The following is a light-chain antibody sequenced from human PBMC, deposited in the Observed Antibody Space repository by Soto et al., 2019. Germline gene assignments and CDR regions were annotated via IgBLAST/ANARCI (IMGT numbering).Light chain of an antibody. Sequence: IVLTQSPATLSVSPGDRATLFCRASQSVSSNLAWYQQTPGQAPRLLIYDASTRATVIPARFSGSGSGIEFTLTISSLQSEDFAVYYCQKYNNWPIFTFGPGTKVDIK. CDR1: QSVSSN. V-gene: IGKV3-15*01. J-gene: IGKJ3*01. CDR3: QKYNNWPIFT. CDR2: DAS.